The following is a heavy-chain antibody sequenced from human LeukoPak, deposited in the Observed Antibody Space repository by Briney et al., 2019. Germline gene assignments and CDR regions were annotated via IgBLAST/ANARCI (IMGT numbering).Heavy chain of an antibody. CDR1: GGSISSSSYY. V-gene: IGHV4-39*01. CDR2: TYYSGST. J-gene: IGHJ4*02. D-gene: IGHD2-8*01. Sequence: SETLSLTCTVSGGSISSSSYYWAWIRQPPGKGLEWIGSTYYSGSTHYNPSLKSRVTISVDTSKNEFSLKLTSVTAADTAVYYCARNNTLMMYPRGGEDKGFDYWGQGTLVTVSS. CDR3: ARNNTLMMYPRGGEDKGFDY.